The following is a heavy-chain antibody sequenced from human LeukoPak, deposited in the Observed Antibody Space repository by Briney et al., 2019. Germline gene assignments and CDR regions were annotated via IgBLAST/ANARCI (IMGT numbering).Heavy chain of an antibody. CDR3: ARVMSSSRYGDAFDI. Sequence: GRSLRLSCAASGFTFSDYYMSWIRQAPGKGLEWVSYISSSGSTIYYADSVKGRFTISRDNAKNSLYLQMNSLRAEDTAVYYCARVMSSSRYGDAFDIWGQGTMVTVSS. J-gene: IGHJ3*02. V-gene: IGHV3-11*04. CDR2: ISSSGSTI. CDR1: GFTFSDYY. D-gene: IGHD6-13*01.